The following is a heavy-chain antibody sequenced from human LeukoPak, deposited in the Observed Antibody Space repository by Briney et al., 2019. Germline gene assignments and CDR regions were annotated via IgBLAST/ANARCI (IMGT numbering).Heavy chain of an antibody. CDR3: ARDLTNYYDIGGTRRYYYMDV. J-gene: IGHJ6*03. Sequence: GGSLRLSCAASGFTFSSYAMHWVRQAPGKGLEWVAVISYDGSNKYYADSVKGRFTISRDNSKNTLYLQMNSLRAEDTAVYYCARDLTNYYDIGGTRRYYYMDVWGTGTTVTVSS. D-gene: IGHD3-22*01. CDR2: ISYDGSNK. V-gene: IGHV3-30*04. CDR1: GFTFSSYA.